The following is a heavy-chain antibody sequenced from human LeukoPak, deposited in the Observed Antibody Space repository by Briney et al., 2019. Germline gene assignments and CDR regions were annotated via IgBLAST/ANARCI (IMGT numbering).Heavy chain of an antibody. CDR1: GGSISSYY. V-gene: IGHV4-59*08. CDR2: IYSSGTT. CDR3: ARHGRDGYTNPLDY. J-gene: IGHJ4*02. Sequence: SETLSLTCTVSGGSISSYYWSWIRQPPGKVLEWIGYIYSSGTTNYNPSLKSRVTISVDTSKNQFSLKLTSVTAADTAVYYCARHGRDGYTNPLDYWGQGTLVTVSS. D-gene: IGHD5-24*01.